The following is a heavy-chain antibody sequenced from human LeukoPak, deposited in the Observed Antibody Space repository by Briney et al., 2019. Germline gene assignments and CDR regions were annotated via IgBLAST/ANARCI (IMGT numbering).Heavy chain of an antibody. J-gene: IGHJ4*02. CDR1: GFTFSSYA. D-gene: IGHD6-13*01. Sequence: PGGSLRLSCAASGFTFSSYAMSWVRQAPGKGLEWVSAISGSGGSTYYADSVKGRFTISRDNSKNTLYLQMNSLRAEDMAVYYCATHRHSSSWYAEPDLVNWGQGTLVTVSS. CDR2: ISGSGGST. V-gene: IGHV3-23*01. CDR3: ATHRHSSSWYAEPDLVN.